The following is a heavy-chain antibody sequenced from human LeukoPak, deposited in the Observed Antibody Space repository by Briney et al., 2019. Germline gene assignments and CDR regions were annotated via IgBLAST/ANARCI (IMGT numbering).Heavy chain of an antibody. Sequence: AETLSLTCTVSGGSISSSSYYWVWIRQPPGRGLEWLVSFYYSGITYYDPSLKSRVTISVDTSNNHFSLKLSSVTAADTDVYYCERQLGYCSSSSCYADKVDNWGQGTLVTVSS. CDR1: GGSISSSSYY. J-gene: IGHJ4*02. V-gene: IGHV4-39*01. CDR2: FYYSGIT. D-gene: IGHD2-2*01. CDR3: ERQLGYCSSSSCYADKVDN.